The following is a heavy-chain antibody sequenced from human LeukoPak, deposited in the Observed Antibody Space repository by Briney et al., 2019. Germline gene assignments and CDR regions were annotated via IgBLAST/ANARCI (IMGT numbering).Heavy chain of an antibody. CDR1: GFTFSSYG. Sequence: GGSLRLSCAASGFTFSSYGMSWVRQAPGKGLEWVSAISGSGGSTYYADAVKGRFTISRDNSKNTLYLQMNSLRAEDTAVYYCAKDLDYDSSGYNNWGQGTLVTVSS. CDR3: AKDLDYDSSGYNN. J-gene: IGHJ4*02. D-gene: IGHD3-22*01. V-gene: IGHV3-23*01. CDR2: ISGSGGST.